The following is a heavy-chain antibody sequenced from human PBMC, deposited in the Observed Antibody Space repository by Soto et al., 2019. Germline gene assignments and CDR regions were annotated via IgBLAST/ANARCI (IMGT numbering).Heavy chain of an antibody. V-gene: IGHV3-74*01. CDR2: INSDGSTT. CDR1: GFTFSDHW. D-gene: IGHD6-19*01. Sequence: EVRLVESGGGVVQPGGSLRLSCAASGFTFSDHWMHWVRQVPGKGLVWVARINSDGSTTTYADSVKGRFTISRANARNTLYLQMDSLRAGDTALYYCARGYSSGPDYWGQGTLVTVSS. CDR3: ARGYSSGPDY. J-gene: IGHJ4*02.